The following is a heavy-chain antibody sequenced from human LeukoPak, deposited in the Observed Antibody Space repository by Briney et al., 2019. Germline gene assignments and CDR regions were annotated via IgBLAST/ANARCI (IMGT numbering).Heavy chain of an antibody. V-gene: IGHV1-18*01. D-gene: IGHD3-22*01. CDR3: ASEHYYDSSGYPSDAFDI. CDR2: ISAYNGNT. Sequence: GASVKVSCKASGYTFTSYGISWVRQAPGQGLEWMGWISAYNGNTNYAQKLQGRVTMTTDTSTSTAYMELRSLRSDDTAVYYCASEHYYDSSGYPSDAFDIWGQGTMDTVSS. J-gene: IGHJ3*02. CDR1: GYTFTSYG.